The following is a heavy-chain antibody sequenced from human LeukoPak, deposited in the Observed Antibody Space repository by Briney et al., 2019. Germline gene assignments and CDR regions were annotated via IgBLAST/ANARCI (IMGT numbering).Heavy chain of an antibody. Sequence: SETLSLTCAVSGGSFSSSNWWSWVRQPLGKGLEWIGEIYHSGSTNYNPSLKSRVTISVDKSKNQFSLKLSSVTAADTAVYYCARAPIVVELNAFDIWGQGTMVTVSS. V-gene: IGHV4-4*02. CDR1: GGSFSSSNW. J-gene: IGHJ3*02. CDR2: IYHSGST. CDR3: ARAPIVVELNAFDI. D-gene: IGHD2-21*01.